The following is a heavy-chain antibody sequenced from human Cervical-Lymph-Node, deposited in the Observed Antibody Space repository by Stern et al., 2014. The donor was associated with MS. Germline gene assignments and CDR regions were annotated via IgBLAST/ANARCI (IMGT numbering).Heavy chain of an antibody. CDR2: ISWSSGSI. CDR3: AKDIRVYSSGWFSGMDV. V-gene: IGHV3-9*01. D-gene: IGHD6-19*01. Sequence: VQLVQSGGDLVQPGRSLRLSCAASGFTFDDYDMHWVRQAPGKGLEWVGTISWSSGSIGYADSVKGRFTISRDNAKNSLYLPMNNLRTEDTALYYCAKDIRVYSSGWFSGMDVWGQGTTVTVSS. CDR1: GFTFDDYD. J-gene: IGHJ6*02.